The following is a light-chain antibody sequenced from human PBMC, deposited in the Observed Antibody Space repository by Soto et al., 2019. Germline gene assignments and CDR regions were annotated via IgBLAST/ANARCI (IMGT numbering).Light chain of an antibody. CDR2: DAS. CDR3: QQYGSSRGFT. V-gene: IGKV1-5*01. J-gene: IGKJ3*01. Sequence: DIQMTQSPSTLSASVGDRVTITCRASQSISSWLAWYQQKPGKAPKLLIYDASSRATGIPDRFSGSGSGTDFTLTISRLEPEDFAVYYCQQYGSSRGFTFGPGTKVDIK. CDR1: QSISSW.